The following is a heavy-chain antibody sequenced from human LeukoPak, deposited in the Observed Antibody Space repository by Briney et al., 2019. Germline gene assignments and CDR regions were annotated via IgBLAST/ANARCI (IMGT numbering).Heavy chain of an antibody. J-gene: IGHJ4*02. V-gene: IGHV3-23*01. CDR3: ARGRGYCSSTSCYVFDY. D-gene: IGHD2-2*01. CDR1: GFTFSSYA. Sequence: LPGGSLRLSCAASGFTFSSYAMSWVRQAPGKGLEWVSAISGSGGSTYYADSVKGRFTISRDNSKNTLYLQMNSLRAEDTAVYYCARGRGYCSSTSCYVFDYWGQGTLVTVSS. CDR2: ISGSGGST.